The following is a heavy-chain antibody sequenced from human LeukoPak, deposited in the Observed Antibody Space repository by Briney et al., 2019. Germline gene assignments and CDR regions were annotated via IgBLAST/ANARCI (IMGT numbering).Heavy chain of an antibody. D-gene: IGHD6-13*01. J-gene: IGHJ4*02. CDR3: ARLIAPTGTTHNYFDY. Sequence: SETLSLTCTVSGAXLSSYYWSWIRQPAGKGLEWIGRIHTSGSSSYNPSLKSRVTMSVDTSKNQFSLKVTSVTAADTAVYYCARLIAPTGTTHNYFDYWGQGTLVTVSS. V-gene: IGHV4-4*07. CDR2: IHTSGSS. CDR1: GAXLSSYY.